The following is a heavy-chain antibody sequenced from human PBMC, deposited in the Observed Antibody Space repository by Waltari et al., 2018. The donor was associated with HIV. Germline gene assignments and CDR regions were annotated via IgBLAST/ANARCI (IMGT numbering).Heavy chain of an antibody. J-gene: IGHJ6*02. D-gene: IGHD6-19*01. CDR3: ARSGLAGTYYYHYGMDV. CDR2: IIPIFGTA. V-gene: IGHV1-69*01. CDR1: GGTFSSYG. Sequence: QVQLVQSGAEVKKPGSSVKVSCKASGGTFSSYGISWVRQAPGQGLEWRGGIIPIFGTANYAQKFQGRVTITADESTSSAYMELSSLRSEDTAVYYCARSGLAGTYYYHYGMDVWGQGTTVTVSS.